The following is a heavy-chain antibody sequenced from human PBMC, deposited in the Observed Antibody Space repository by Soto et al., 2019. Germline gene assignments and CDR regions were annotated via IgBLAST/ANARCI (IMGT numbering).Heavy chain of an antibody. CDR2: IYPGDSDT. CDR3: ARHPSKPNGGNAFDI. D-gene: IGHD2-8*01. J-gene: IGHJ3*02. V-gene: IGHV5-51*01. CDR1: GYRIASFW. Sequence: PLVLLQDSSRGSGYRIASFWGRCMRKMTGKGLEWMGIIYPGDSDTRYSPSFQGQVTISADKSISTAYLQWSSLKASDTAMYYCARHPSKPNGGNAFDIWGQGTMVTVSS.